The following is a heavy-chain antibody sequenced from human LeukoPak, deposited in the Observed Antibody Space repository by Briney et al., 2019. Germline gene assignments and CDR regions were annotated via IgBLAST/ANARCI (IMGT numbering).Heavy chain of an antibody. CDR3: ARGSYDSSGYSLGDAFGI. Sequence: PSETLSLTCTVSGGSISSYYWSWIRQPAGKGLEWIGRIYTSGSTNYNPSLKSRVTMSVDTSKNQFSLKLSSVTAADTAVYYCARGSYDSSGYSLGDAFGIWGQGTMVTVSS. J-gene: IGHJ3*02. D-gene: IGHD3-22*01. CDR2: IYTSGST. CDR1: GGSISSYY. V-gene: IGHV4-4*07.